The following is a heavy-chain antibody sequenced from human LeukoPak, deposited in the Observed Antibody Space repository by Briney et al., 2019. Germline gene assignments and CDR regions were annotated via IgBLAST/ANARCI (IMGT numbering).Heavy chain of an antibody. CDR1: GFTFSRYA. V-gene: IGHV3-23*01. D-gene: IGHD6-13*01. J-gene: IGHJ5*02. Sequence: PGGSLRLSCGASGFTFSRYAMSWVRQAPGKGLQWVSQIDGSGGAIYYADSVRGRFTISRDNSKNTLFLEMNSLRAEDTAVYYCAKDSDELIAAAYNWFDPWGQGTLVIVSS. CDR3: AKDSDELIAAAYNWFDP. CDR2: IDGSGGAI.